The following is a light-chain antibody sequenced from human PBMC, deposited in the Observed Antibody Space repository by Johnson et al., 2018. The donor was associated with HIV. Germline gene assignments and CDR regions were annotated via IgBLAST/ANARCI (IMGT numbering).Light chain of an antibody. CDR1: SSNIGNNY. CDR3: GTWDSSLSAGV. V-gene: IGLV1-51*01. Sequence: QSVLTQPPSVSAAPGQKVTIPCSGSSSNIGNNYASWYQQVPGTAPKLLIYDNHKRPSGIPDRFSGSKSGTSATLGITGLQTGDEADYYCGTWDSSLSAGVFGTATKVTVL. J-gene: IGLJ1*01. CDR2: DNH.